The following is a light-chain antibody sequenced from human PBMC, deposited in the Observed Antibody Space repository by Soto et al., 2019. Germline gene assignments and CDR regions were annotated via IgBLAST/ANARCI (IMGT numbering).Light chain of an antibody. V-gene: IGLV2-14*01. CDR1: SSYVGTYDY. J-gene: IGLJ1*01. CDR2: EVT. CDR3: SSRTSVNTRV. Sequence: QSALTQPASVSGSPGQSIAISCTGASSYVGTYDYVSWYQQYPDKAPKLIIYEVTQRPSGVSNRFSGSKSGNTASLTISGLQAEDEADYYCSSRTSVNTRVFGTGTKVTVL.